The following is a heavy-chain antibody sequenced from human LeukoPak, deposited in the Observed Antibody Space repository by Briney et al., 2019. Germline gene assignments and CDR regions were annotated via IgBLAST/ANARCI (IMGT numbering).Heavy chain of an antibody. CDR1: GYTFTSYG. V-gene: IGHV1-18*01. J-gene: IGHJ6*02. D-gene: IGHD3-10*01. CDR3: ARDFFTASYGSGSYYNPYYYGMDV. Sequence: ASVKVSCKASGYTFTSYGISWVRQAPAQGLEWMGWISAYNGNTNYAQKLQGRVTMTTDTSTSTAYMELRSLRSDDTAVYYCARDFFTASYGSGSYYNPYYYGMDVWGQGTTVTVSS. CDR2: ISAYNGNT.